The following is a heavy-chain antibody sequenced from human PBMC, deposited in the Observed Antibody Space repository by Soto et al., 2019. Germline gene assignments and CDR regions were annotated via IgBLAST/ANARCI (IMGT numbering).Heavy chain of an antibody. J-gene: IGHJ3*02. CDR2: INSDGSST. V-gene: IGHV3-74*01. CDR3: ARVPTQHYYYGSGSYYLDI. Sequence: GGSLRLSCAASGFTFSSYWMHWVRQAPGKGLVWVSRINSDGSSTSYADSVKGRFTISRDNAKNTLYLQMNSLRAEDTAGYYCARVPTQHYYYGSGSYYLDIWGQGTMVTVSS. CDR1: GFTFSSYW. D-gene: IGHD3-10*01.